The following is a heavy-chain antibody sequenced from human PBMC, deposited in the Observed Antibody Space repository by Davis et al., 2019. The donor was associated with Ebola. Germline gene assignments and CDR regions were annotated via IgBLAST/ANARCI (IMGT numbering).Heavy chain of an antibody. CDR2: IRSKANSYAT. J-gene: IGHJ4*02. CDR3: THSSGYNNADY. D-gene: IGHD3-22*01. CDR1: GFTFSGST. V-gene: IGHV3-73*01. Sequence: GGSLRLSCAASGFTFSGSTMHWVRQASGKGLEWVGRIRSKANSYATAYAASVKGRFTISRDDSKNTAYLQMNSLKTEDTAVYYCTHSSGYNNADYWGQGTLVTVSS.